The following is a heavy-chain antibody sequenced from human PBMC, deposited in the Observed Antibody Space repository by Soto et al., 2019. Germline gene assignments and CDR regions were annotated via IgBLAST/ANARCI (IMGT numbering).Heavy chain of an antibody. CDR3: ARQVGGDYYYGMDV. J-gene: IGHJ6*02. CDR2: IYHSGSS. D-gene: IGHD2-21*01. CDR1: GGSISSGGYS. Sequence: SETLSLTCAVSGGSISSGGYSWSWIRQPPGKGLEWIGYIYHSGSSYYNPSLKSRVTISVDRSKNQFSLKLSSVTAADTAVYYCARQVGGDYYYGMDVWGQGTTVTVSS. V-gene: IGHV4-30-2*01.